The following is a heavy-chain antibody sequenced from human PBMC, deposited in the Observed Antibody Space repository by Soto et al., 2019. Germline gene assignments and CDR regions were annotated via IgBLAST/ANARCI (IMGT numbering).Heavy chain of an antibody. D-gene: IGHD6-6*01. CDR2: IYYSGST. J-gene: IGHJ4*02. V-gene: IGHV4-59*08. CDR3: ASYSSSSSLDY. CDR1: GGSISSYY. Sequence: SETLSLTCTFSGGSISSYYWSWIRQPPGKGLEWIGYIYYSGSTNYNPSLKSRVTISVDTSKNQFSLKLSSVTAADTAVYYCASYSSSSSLDYWGQGTLVTVSS.